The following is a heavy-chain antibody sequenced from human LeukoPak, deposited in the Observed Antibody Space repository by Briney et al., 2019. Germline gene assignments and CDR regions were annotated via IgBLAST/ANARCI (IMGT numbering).Heavy chain of an antibody. D-gene: IGHD2-2*01. Sequence: AGGSLRLSCAASGFTFSSHWMSWVRQAPGRGLEWVANIKQGGSEKYYVDSVKGRFTISRDNAKNSLYLQMNSLRAEDTAVYYCARDGAPDAHCSSSSCAIRWGQGTLVTVSS. CDR1: GFTFSSHW. V-gene: IGHV3-7*01. CDR2: IKQGGSEK. J-gene: IGHJ4*02. CDR3: ARDGAPDAHCSSSSCAIR.